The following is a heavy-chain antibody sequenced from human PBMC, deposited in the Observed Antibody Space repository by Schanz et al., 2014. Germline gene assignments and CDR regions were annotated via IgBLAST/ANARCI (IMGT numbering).Heavy chain of an antibody. CDR2: IHTGSGNT. D-gene: IGHD3-3*01. Sequence: QVQLVQSGAEVKKPGASVKVSCKASGYTFAGHAVHWVRQAPGQGPEWVGWIHTGSGNTKYSQKFEGIVTISRDTSASIVYMELSSLRSEDTAVFFCASGEARVTSSGVVIVPMNVWGKGTTVIVSS. J-gene: IGHJ6*03. CDR1: GYTFAGHA. CDR3: ASGEARVTSSGVVIVPMNV. V-gene: IGHV1-3*04.